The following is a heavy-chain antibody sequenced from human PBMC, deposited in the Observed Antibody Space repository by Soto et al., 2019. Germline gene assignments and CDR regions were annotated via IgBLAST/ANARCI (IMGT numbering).Heavy chain of an antibody. CDR1: GGSISSYY. CDR2: IYYSGST. V-gene: IGHV4-59*01. Sequence: SETLSLTCTVSGGSISSYYWSWIRQPPGKGLEWIGYIYYSGSTNYNPSLKSRVTISVDTSKNQFSLKLSSVTAADTAVYYCARSRLYCSSTSCYSYYFDYWGQGTLVTVSS. D-gene: IGHD2-2*01. J-gene: IGHJ4*02. CDR3: ARSRLYCSSTSCYSYYFDY.